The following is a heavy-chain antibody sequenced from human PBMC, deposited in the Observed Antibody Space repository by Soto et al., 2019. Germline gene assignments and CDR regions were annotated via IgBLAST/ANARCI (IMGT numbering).Heavy chain of an antibody. CDR1: GFTFSSYG. D-gene: IGHD1-26*01. CDR2: ISYDGSNK. CDR3: AKDQWELLGADEVRWFDP. V-gene: IGHV3-30*18. J-gene: IGHJ5*02. Sequence: QVQLVESGGGVVQPGRSLRLSCAASGFTFSSYGMHWVRQAPGKGLEWVAVISYDGSNKYYADSAKGRFTISGDNSKNTLYLQMNSLRPEDTAVYYCAKDQWELLGADEVRWFDPWGQGILVTVSS.